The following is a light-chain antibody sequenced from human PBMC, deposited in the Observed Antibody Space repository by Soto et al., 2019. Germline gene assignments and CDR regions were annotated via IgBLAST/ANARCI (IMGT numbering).Light chain of an antibody. CDR3: QQYGSSGT. CDR2: GES. J-gene: IGKJ1*01. CDR1: QSVSNNY. Sequence: EIVGTQSPGTLSMSPGERATLSCRASQSVSNNYLAWYQQKPGQAPRLLIYGESNRATGIPDRFSGSGSGTDFILISSRLEPEDFAVYYCQQYGSSGTFGQGTKVEIK. V-gene: IGKV3-20*01.